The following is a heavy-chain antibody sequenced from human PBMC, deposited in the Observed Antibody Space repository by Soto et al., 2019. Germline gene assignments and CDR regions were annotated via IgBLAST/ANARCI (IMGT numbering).Heavy chain of an antibody. D-gene: IGHD3-22*01. Sequence: SETLSLTCNVSGASVSHGYWSWIRQPPGKGLEWIGFMYFGGSSNYNPSLPSRATISVETSKNQFSMKLTSVSASDTALYYCARGPTYYYDSSGYYLFDYWGQGTLVS. CDR2: MYFGGSS. V-gene: IGHV4-59*02. J-gene: IGHJ4*02. CDR1: GASVSHGY. CDR3: ARGPTYYYDSSGYYLFDY.